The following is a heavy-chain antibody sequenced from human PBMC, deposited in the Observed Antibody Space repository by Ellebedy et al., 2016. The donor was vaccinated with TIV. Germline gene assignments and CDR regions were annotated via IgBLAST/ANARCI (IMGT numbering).Heavy chain of an antibody. J-gene: IGHJ4*02. V-gene: IGHV3-7*03. CDR1: GFTFSSYW. D-gene: IGHD5-18*01. Sequence: GESLKISCAASGFTFSSYWMSWVRQAPGKGLECVASIKQDGSEKDYVDSVKGRFTISRDNARKSLYLQMNSLRAEDTAVHYCARGPAMANMVHYWGQGTLVTVSS. CDR3: ARGPAMANMVHY. CDR2: IKQDGSEK.